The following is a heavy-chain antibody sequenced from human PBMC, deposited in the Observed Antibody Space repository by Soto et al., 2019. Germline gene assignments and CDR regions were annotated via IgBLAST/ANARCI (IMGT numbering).Heavy chain of an antibody. Sequence: EVQLVESGGGLVKPGGSLRLSCAASGFTFKGAWMNWVRQAPGKGLEWVGRVKSSVNGGAKDYAATVKGRFTISRDDSANMLSLQMNSPLTEDPVFYKCSADLPDWGAYAFDHGGQGTQVTASS. CDR1: GFTFKGAW. D-gene: IGHD3-16*01. CDR2: VKSSVNGGAK. J-gene: IGHJ4*02. V-gene: IGHV3-15*07. CDR3: SADLPDWGAYAFDH.